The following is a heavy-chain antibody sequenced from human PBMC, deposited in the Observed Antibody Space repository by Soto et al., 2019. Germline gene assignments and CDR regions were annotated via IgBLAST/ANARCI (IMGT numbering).Heavy chain of an antibody. V-gene: IGHV3-23*01. D-gene: IGHD2-2*01. Sequence: EVQLLESGGGLVQPGGSLRLSCAASGFTFSSYAMSWVRQAPGKGLEWVSAIGGGGGSTYYADSVKGRFTISRDNSKNTLYLQMNSLRAEDTAVYYCAKVLRGGIVLVAMDVWGRGTTVTVSS. J-gene: IGHJ6*02. CDR3: AKVLRGGIVLVAMDV. CDR1: GFTFSSYA. CDR2: IGGGGGST.